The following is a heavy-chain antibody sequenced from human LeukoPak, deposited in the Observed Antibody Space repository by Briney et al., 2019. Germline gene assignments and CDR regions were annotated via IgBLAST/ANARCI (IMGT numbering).Heavy chain of an antibody. CDR2: VTGGGGST. CDR1: GFXFSSYG. Sequence: GSLRLSCAASGFXFSSYGMHWVRQAPGKGREWLSAVTGGGGSTYYADSVKGRFTISRDNSRNTLYLQLNSLRAEDTALYFCAKDRPTYGSGSPIDFWGQGTLVTVSS. D-gene: IGHD3-10*01. CDR3: AKDRPTYGSGSPIDF. J-gene: IGHJ4*02. V-gene: IGHV3-23*01.